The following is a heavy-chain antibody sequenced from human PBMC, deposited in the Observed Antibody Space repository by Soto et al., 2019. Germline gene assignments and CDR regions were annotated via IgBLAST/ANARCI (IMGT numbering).Heavy chain of an antibody. CDR3: ARSQAGSTDY. J-gene: IGHJ4*02. CDR2: SRNKPASYTT. Sequence: EVQLVESGGGLVQPGGSLRLFCAASGFSISDHYMDWVRQAPGKGLEWVGRSRNKPASYTTEYAAAVKGRFTISRDDSKTSLYLQMNRLKTEDTAVYFCARSQAGSTDYWGQGTLVTVSS. V-gene: IGHV3-72*01. CDR1: GFSISDHY. D-gene: IGHD6-13*01.